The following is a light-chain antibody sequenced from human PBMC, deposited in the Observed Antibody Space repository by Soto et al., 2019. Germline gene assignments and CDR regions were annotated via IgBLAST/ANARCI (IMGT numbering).Light chain of an antibody. V-gene: IGKV3-20*01. CDR3: QQYESSPLT. Sequence: EIVLTQSPDTLSLSPGERATLSCRASQSVSSSFLAWYHQKPGQAPRLLIYRASSTATGIPDRFTGSGAGTDFTLTISRLEPEDFAVDYCQQYESSPLTFGGGTKVEIK. CDR1: QSVSSSF. CDR2: RAS. J-gene: IGKJ4*01.